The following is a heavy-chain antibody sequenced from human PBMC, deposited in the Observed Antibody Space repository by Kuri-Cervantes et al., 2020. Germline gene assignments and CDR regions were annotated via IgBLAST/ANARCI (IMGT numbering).Heavy chain of an antibody. D-gene: IGHD3-22*01. CDR2: ISWDGGST. CDR1: GFTFDDYA. V-gene: IGHV3-43D*04. J-gene: IGHJ3*02. Sequence: GESLKISCAASGFTFDDYAMHWVRQAPGEGLEWVSLISWDGGSTYYADSVKGRFTISRDNSKNTLYLQMNSLRAEDTAVYYCARAMRVTMIVVGAFDIWGQGTMVTVSS. CDR3: ARAMRVTMIVVGAFDI.